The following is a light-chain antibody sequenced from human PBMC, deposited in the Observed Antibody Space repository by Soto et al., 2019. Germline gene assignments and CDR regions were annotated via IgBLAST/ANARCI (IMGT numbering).Light chain of an antibody. CDR3: QQSYSTPLFT. Sequence: DIQMTQSPSSLSASPGDRVTITCRASQGISNYLAWYQQKPGKVPKLLIYAASTLQSGVPSRFGGSGSGTEFALAISSLQPEDVATYYCQQSYSTPLFTFGPGTKVEVK. J-gene: IGKJ3*01. V-gene: IGKV1-27*01. CDR1: QGISNY. CDR2: AAS.